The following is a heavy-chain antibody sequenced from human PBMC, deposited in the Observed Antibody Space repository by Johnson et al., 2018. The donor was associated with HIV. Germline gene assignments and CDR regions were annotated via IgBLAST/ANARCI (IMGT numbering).Heavy chain of an antibody. D-gene: IGHD4-11*01. V-gene: IGHV3-20*04. Sequence: MLLVESGGGVVRPGGSLRLSCAASGFTFDDYGMSWVRQAPGKGLEWVSGINWNGGSTGYADSVKGRFTISRDNAKNSLYLQMNSLRAEDTALYYCARSYAGSASVYRDAFAIWVQGTMVTVSS. CDR2: INWNGGST. J-gene: IGHJ3*02. CDR1: GFTFDDYG. CDR3: ARSYAGSASVYRDAFAI.